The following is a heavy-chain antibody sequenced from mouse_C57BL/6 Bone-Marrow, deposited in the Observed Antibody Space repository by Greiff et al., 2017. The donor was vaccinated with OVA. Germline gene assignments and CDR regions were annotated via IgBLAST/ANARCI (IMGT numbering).Heavy chain of an antibody. Sequence: QVQLKESGPGLVAPSQSLSITCTVPGFSLTSYGVHWVRQPPGKGLEWLVVIWSDGSTTYNSALKSRLSISKDNSKSQVFLKMNSLQTDDTAMYYCARQGYYGSSYYAMDYWGQGTSVTVSS. CDR2: IWSDGST. CDR1: GFSLTSYG. CDR3: ARQGYYGSSYYAMDY. D-gene: IGHD1-1*01. V-gene: IGHV2-6-1*01. J-gene: IGHJ4*01.